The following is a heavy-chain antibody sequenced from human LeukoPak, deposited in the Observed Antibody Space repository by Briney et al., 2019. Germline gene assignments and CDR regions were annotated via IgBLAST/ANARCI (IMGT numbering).Heavy chain of an antibody. Sequence: GGSLRLSCAASGFTFSSYGMHWVRQAPGKGLEWVAVIWYDGSNKYYADSVKGRFTISRDNSKNTLYLQMNSLRAEDTAVYYCARTGSTSSPFDYWGQGTLVTVSS. V-gene: IGHV3-33*01. CDR2: IWYDGSNK. CDR1: GFTFSSYG. CDR3: ARTGSTSSPFDY. J-gene: IGHJ4*02. D-gene: IGHD2-2*01.